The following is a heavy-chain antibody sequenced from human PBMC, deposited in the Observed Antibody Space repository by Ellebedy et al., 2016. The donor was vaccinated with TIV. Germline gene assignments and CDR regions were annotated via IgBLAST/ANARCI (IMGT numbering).Heavy chain of an antibody. CDR2: IYQDGGVQ. V-gene: IGHV3-7*01. Sequence: PGGSLRLSCAASGFSFRSYWMSWVRQAPGKGLEWVANIYQDGGVQYYVDSVKGRFTISRENPDNSLFLQMNSLRAEDTAVYYCARRGSYGDYAVQINSWFDTWGRGTLVAVSS. J-gene: IGHJ5*02. CDR3: ARRGSYGDYAVQINSWFDT. CDR1: GFSFRSYW. D-gene: IGHD4-17*01.